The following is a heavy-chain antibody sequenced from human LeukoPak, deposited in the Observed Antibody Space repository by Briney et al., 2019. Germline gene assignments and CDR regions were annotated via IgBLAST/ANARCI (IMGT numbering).Heavy chain of an antibody. CDR2: IFTSGST. Sequence: SETLSLTCTVSGGSISSGNYYWSWIRQPAGKGLEWIGRIFTSGSTNYNPSLKSRVTISVDKSKNQFSLKLSSVTAADTAVYYCARVVTMIDSAFDIWGQGTMVTVSS. CDR3: ARVVTMIDSAFDI. D-gene: IGHD3-22*01. V-gene: IGHV4-61*02. J-gene: IGHJ3*02. CDR1: GGSISSGNYY.